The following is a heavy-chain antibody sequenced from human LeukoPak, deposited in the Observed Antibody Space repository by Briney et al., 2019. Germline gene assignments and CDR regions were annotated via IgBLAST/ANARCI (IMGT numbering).Heavy chain of an antibody. CDR3: ARASAAAGNEVLDY. D-gene: IGHD6-13*01. V-gene: IGHV3-30-3*01. CDR2: ISYDGSNK. Sequence: GGSLSLSCAASGFTFSSYAMHWVRQAPGKGLEWVAVISYDGSNKYYADSVKGRFTISRDNSKNTLYLQMNSLRAEDTAVYYCARASAAAGNEVLDYWGQGTLVTVSS. CDR1: GFTFSSYA. J-gene: IGHJ4*02.